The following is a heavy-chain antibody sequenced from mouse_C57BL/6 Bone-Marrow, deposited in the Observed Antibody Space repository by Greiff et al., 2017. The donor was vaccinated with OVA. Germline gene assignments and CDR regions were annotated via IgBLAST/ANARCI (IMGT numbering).Heavy chain of an antibody. CDR1: GYTFTDYY. D-gene: IGHD2-1*01. CDR3: AREGNYVPFFAY. Sequence: EVQLQQSGPELVKPGASVKISCKASGYTFTDYYMNWVKQSHGKSLEWIGDINPNNGGTSYNQKFKGKATLTVDKSSSTAYMELRSLTSEDSAVYYCAREGNYVPFFAYWGQGTLVTVSA. V-gene: IGHV1-26*01. J-gene: IGHJ3*01. CDR2: INPNNGGT.